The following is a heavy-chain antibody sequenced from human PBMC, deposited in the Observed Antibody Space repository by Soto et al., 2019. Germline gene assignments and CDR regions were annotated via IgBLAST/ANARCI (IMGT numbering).Heavy chain of an antibody. CDR2: TYYRSKWYK. Sequence: PSQTLSLTCAISGDSVSSNSAAWNWIRQSPSRGLEWLGRTYYRSKWYKHYAVSVKSRITVNPDTSKNQFSLQLNSVTPEDTAVYYCARYWRSDYDSSGYYSPDYWGQGTLVTVSS. D-gene: IGHD3-22*01. V-gene: IGHV6-1*01. J-gene: IGHJ4*02. CDR3: ARYWRSDYDSSGYYSPDY. CDR1: GDSVSSNSAA.